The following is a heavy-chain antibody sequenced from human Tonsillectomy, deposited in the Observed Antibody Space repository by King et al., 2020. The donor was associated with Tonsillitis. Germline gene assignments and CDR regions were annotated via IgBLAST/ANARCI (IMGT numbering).Heavy chain of an antibody. CDR2: IYYSGGT. V-gene: IGHV4-30-4*07. Sequence: VQLQESGPGLVKPSQTLSLTCAVSGASMSSGGYTWSWIRQPPGKGLEWIGYIYYSGGTYYNPSLKSRVTISVDTSKNQFSLKLSSVTAADTAMYYCARLGDCAGDCLRQWGQGTLVTVSS. CDR3: ARLGDCAGDCLRQ. CDR1: GASMSSGGYT. J-gene: IGHJ4*02. D-gene: IGHD2-21*02.